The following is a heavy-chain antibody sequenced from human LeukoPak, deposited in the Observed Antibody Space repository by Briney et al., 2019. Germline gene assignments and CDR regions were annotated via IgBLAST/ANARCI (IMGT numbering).Heavy chain of an antibody. CDR2: ISSSSSYI. CDR3: ALLWFGELPLDY. J-gene: IGHJ4*02. V-gene: IGHV3-21*01. CDR1: GFTFSSYS. D-gene: IGHD3-10*01. Sequence: GGSLRLSCAASGFTFSSYSMNWVRQAPGKGLEWVSSISSSSSYIYYADSVKGRFTISRDNAKNSLYLQMNSLRAEDTAVYYCALLWFGELPLDYWGQGTLATVSS.